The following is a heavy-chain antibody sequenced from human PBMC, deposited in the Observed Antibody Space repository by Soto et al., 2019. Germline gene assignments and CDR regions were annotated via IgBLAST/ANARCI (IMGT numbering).Heavy chain of an antibody. CDR1: GFTFSTYG. J-gene: IGHJ4*02. D-gene: IGHD2-15*01. CDR3: AKDLGFCSGGSCYSEGYFDY. CDR2: VSYDGSNK. Sequence: QVQLVESGGGVVQPGRSLRLSCAASGFTFSTYGMHWVRQAPGKGLEWVALVSYDGSNKNYADSVKGRFAISRDNFKNTLYLQMNMLRTEDTAVYYCAKDLGFCSGGSCYSEGYFDYWGQGALVTVSS. V-gene: IGHV3-30*18.